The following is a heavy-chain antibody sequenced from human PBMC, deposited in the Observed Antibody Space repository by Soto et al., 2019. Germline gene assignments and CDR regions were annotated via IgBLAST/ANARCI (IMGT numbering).Heavy chain of an antibody. CDR2: INSDGSVA. CDR1: GFTFSNYW. CDR3: ERGDCVGGSCYSLAGSFYYYMDA. Sequence: EVQLVESGGGLVQPGRSLRLSCAASGFTFSNYWMYWVRQAPGKGLEWVSRINSDGSVASYADSVKGRLTISRDNVKNSLYLQMDSLRAEDTAVYYCERGDCVGGSCYSLAGSFYYYMDAWGKGTTVTVFS. D-gene: IGHD2-15*01. J-gene: IGHJ6*03. V-gene: IGHV3-74*02.